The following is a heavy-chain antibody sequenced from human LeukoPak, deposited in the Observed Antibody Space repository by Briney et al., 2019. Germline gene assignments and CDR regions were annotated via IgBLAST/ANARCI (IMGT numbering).Heavy chain of an antibody. CDR2: ISYDGSNK. CDR1: RFTLSSYV. Sequence: GRSLRLSSAHPRFTLSSYVMHWGCAGPEEGGGWVAVISYDGSNKYYADSVKGRFTISRDNSKNTLYLQMNSLRAEDMAVYYCAGDSPLGYCSSTSCYTGAFDYWGQGTLVTVSS. V-gene: IGHV3-30-3*01. J-gene: IGHJ4*02. CDR3: AGDSPLGYCSSTSCYTGAFDY. D-gene: IGHD2-2*02.